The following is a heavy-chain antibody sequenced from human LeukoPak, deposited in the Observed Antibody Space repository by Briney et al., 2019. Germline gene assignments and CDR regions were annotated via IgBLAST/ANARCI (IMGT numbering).Heavy chain of an antibody. V-gene: IGHV1-69*06. CDR1: GGTFSSYA. J-gene: IGHJ4*02. CDR2: IIPIFGTA. Sequence: GASVKVSCKASGGTFSSYAISWVRQAPGQGLEWMGGIIPIFGTANYAQKFQGRVTITADKSTSTAYMELSSLRSEDTAVYYCARSFDGRGYSYGPYYFDYWGQGTLVTVSS. D-gene: IGHD5-18*01. CDR3: ARSFDGRGYSYGPYYFDY.